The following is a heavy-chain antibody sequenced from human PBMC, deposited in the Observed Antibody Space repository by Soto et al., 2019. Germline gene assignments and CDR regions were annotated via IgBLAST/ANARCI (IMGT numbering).Heavy chain of an antibody. V-gene: IGHV4-39*01. CDR1: GGSISSSSYY. CDR2: IYYSGST. J-gene: IGHJ6*02. Sequence: TSETLSLTCTVSGGSISSSSYYWGWIRQPPGKGLEWIGSIYYSGSTYYNPSHKSRVTISVDTSKNQFSLKLSSVTAADTAVYYCARLAVVVPAAMRNYYYYGMDVWGQGTTVTVSS. D-gene: IGHD2-2*01. CDR3: ARLAVVVPAAMRNYYYYGMDV.